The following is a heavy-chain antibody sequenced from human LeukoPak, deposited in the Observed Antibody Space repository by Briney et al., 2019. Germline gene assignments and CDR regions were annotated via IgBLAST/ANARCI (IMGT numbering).Heavy chain of an antibody. Sequence: SETLSLTCAVYGGSFSGYYWSGIRQPPGKGLEGIGEINHSESTNYNPSLKSPVTISVDTSKNQCSLKLSCVTAADTAVYYCARSRPVLRFLEWLLKEGDWFDPWGQGTLVTVSS. D-gene: IGHD3-3*01. CDR2: INHSEST. CDR1: GGSFSGYY. J-gene: IGHJ5*02. V-gene: IGHV4-34*01. CDR3: ARSRPVLRFLEWLLKEGDWFDP.